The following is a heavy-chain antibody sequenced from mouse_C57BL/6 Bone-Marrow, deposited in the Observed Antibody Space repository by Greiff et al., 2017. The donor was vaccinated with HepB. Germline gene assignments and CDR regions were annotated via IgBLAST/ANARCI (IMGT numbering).Heavy chain of an antibody. J-gene: IGHJ4*01. CDR1: GYAFTNYL. CDR2: IHPSDSDT. D-gene: IGHD2-1*01. V-gene: IGHV1-74*01. Sequence: VQLQQSGAELVRPGTSVKVSCKASGYAFTNYLIEWVKQRPVQGLEWIGRIHPSDSDTNYNQKFQGKATLTVDKSSSTAYMQLSSLTSEDSAVYYCAILGGNGNYIYAMDYWGQGTSVTVAS. CDR3: AILGGNGNYIYAMDY.